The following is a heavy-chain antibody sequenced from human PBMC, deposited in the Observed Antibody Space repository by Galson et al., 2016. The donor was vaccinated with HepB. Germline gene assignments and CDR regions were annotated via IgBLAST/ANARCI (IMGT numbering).Heavy chain of an antibody. CDR1: GYTFTNYA. CDR2: INTNTGNP. J-gene: IGHJ3*02. Sequence: SVKVSCKASGYTFTNYAMNWVRQAPGQGLEWLGWINTNTGNPTYAQGFTGRFVFSLDTSVSTAYLQISSLGADDTAIYYCARVRIRYFDWLSQFDSNVFDSWGQGKMVTVSS. D-gene: IGHD3-9*01. CDR3: ARVRIRYFDWLSQFDSNVFDS. V-gene: IGHV7-4-1*02.